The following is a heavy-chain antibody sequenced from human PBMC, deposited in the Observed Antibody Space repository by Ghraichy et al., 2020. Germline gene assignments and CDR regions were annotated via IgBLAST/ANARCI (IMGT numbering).Heavy chain of an antibody. Sequence: ASVKVSCKASGYTFTGYYMHWVRQAPGQGLEWMGWINPNSGGTNYAQKFQGRVTMTRDTSISTAYMELSRLRSDDTAVYYCAKDPYDSSGHNWFDPWGQGTLVTVSS. D-gene: IGHD3-22*01. V-gene: IGHV1-2*02. CDR3: AKDPYDSSGHNWFDP. CDR1: GYTFTGYY. CDR2: INPNSGGT. J-gene: IGHJ5*02.